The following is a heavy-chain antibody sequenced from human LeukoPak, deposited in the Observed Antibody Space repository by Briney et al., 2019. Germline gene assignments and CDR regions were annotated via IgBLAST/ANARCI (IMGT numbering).Heavy chain of an antibody. CDR2: IYYSGNT. CDR1: GFTFSSYS. D-gene: IGHD5-18*01. V-gene: IGHV4-39*07. J-gene: IGHJ5*02. CDR3: ARAPDTATWGP. Sequence: GSLRLSCAASGFTFSSYSMNWVRQPPGKGLEWIGSIYYSGNTYSNPSLKSRVTISVDTSKNQFSLRLSSVTAADTALYYCARAPDTATWGPWGQGTLVTVSS.